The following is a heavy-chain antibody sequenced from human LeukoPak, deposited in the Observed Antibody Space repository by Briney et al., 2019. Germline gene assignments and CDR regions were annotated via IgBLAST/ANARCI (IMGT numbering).Heavy chain of an antibody. CDR1: GGSISSYY. CDR2: IYYSGST. J-gene: IGHJ6*03. V-gene: IGHV4-59*01. Sequence: SETLSLTCTVSGGSISSYYWSWIRQPPGKGLEWIGYIYYSGSTNYNPSLKSRVTISVDTSKNQFSLKLSSVTAADTAVYYCARATIYYYYMDVWGKGTTVTVSS. CDR3: ARATIYYYYMDV.